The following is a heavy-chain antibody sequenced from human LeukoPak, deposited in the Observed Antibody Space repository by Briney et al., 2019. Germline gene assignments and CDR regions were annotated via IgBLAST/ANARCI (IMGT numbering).Heavy chain of an antibody. CDR1: GGSISSYY. D-gene: IGHD3-10*01. CDR2: IYTSGST. CDR3: ARAVGSGSFQTYYYYMDV. Sequence: SETLSLTCTVSGGSISSYYWSWIRQPAGKGLEWIGRIYTSGSTNYNPSLKSRVTMSVDTSKNQFSLKLSSVIAADTAVCYCARAVGSGSFQTYYYYMDVWGKGTTVTISS. J-gene: IGHJ6*03. V-gene: IGHV4-4*07.